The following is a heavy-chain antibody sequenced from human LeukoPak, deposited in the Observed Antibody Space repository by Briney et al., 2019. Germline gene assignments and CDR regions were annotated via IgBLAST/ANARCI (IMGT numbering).Heavy chain of an antibody. Sequence: GGSLRLSCAASGFTFSSYAMSWVRQAPGKGLEWFSAISGSGSSTYYADSVKGRFTISRDNSKNTLSLQMNSLRAEDTAVYYCAKGGSFYDSSGYADYWGQGTLVTVSS. V-gene: IGHV3-23*01. CDR3: AKGGSFYDSSGYADY. J-gene: IGHJ4*02. D-gene: IGHD3-22*01. CDR2: ISGSGSST. CDR1: GFTFSSYA.